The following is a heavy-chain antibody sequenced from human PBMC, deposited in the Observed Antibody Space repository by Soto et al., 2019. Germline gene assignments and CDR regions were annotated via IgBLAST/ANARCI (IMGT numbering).Heavy chain of an antibody. CDR3: TTCFVVCSSTRRYLFSFRTRRSFDL. V-gene: IGHV3-15*01. CDR1: GFTFSNTW. J-gene: IGHJ2*01. Sequence: GGSLRPSGPASGFTFSNTWMSWVRQAPGKGQEWVGRIKSKTDGGTTDYAAPVKGRFTISRDDSKNTLYLQMNSLKTEDTAVYYCTTCFVVCSSTRRYLFSFRTRRSFDL. D-gene: IGHD2-2*01. CDR2: IKSKTDGGTT.